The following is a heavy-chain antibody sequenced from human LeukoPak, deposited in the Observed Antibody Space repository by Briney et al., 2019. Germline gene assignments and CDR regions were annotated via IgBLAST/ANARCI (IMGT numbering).Heavy chain of an antibody. CDR1: GYTFTGYY. J-gene: IGHJ4*02. Sequence: ASVKVSCKASGYTFTGYYMHWVRQVPGQGLEWMGRINPNSGGTNYAQKFQGRVTMTRDTSISIAYMELSRLRSDDTAVYYCGRAWGNHYFDYWGQGTLVTVSS. CDR2: INPNSGGT. V-gene: IGHV1-2*06. CDR3: GRAWGNHYFDY. D-gene: IGHD7-27*01.